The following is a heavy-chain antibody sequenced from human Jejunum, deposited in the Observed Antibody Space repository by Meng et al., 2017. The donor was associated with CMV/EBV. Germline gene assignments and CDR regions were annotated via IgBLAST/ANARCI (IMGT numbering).Heavy chain of an antibody. D-gene: IGHD5-12*01. CDR2: ILYDGSNK. J-gene: IGHJ4*02. CDR1: GFSFSSYA. V-gene: IGHV3-30-3*01. Sequence: SCAASGFSFSSYAMHWVRQAPGKGLEWVAVILYDGSNKYYADSVKGRFTISRDNSKNTLYLQMNSLRAEDTAVYYCARDGYSGYDFDYWGQGTLVTVSS. CDR3: ARDGYSGYDFDY.